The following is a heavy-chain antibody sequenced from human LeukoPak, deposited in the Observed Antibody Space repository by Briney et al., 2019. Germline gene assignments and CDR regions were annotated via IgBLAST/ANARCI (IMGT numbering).Heavy chain of an antibody. V-gene: IGHV3-30*18. CDR1: GFTFSNYY. J-gene: IGHJ4*02. CDR2: ISDDGERK. Sequence: GGSLRLSCVASGFTFSNYYMHWVRQAPGKGLEWVAIISDDGERKFYADSVRGRITISRDKSKNTLFLQMNSLRADDTAVYFCAKDLSGHWCIDYWGQGTLVTVSS. CDR3: AKDLSGHWCIDY. D-gene: IGHD4/OR15-4a*01.